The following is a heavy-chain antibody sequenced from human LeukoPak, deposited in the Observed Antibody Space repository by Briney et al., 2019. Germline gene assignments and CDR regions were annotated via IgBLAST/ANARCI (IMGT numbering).Heavy chain of an antibody. V-gene: IGHV3-30*18. CDR1: GFTFSNYY. J-gene: IGHJ4*02. CDR2: ISDDGERK. Sequence: GGSLRLSCVASGFTFSNYYMHWVRQAPGKGLEWVAIISDDGERKFYADSVRGRITISRDKSKNTLFLQMNSLRADDTAVYFCAKDLSGHWCIDYWGQGTLVTVSS. CDR3: AKDLSGHWCIDY. D-gene: IGHD4/OR15-4a*01.